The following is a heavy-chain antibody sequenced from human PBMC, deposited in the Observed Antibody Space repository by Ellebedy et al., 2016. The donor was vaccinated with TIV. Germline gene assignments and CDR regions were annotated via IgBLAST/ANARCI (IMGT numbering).Heavy chain of an antibody. Sequence: PGGSLRLSCAASGFTFTSYAMSWVRQAPGKGLEWVSTISNTGSRTYYADSVKGRFTISRDNAKNSLYLQMNSLRAEDTAVYYCARILGEGGYHNIYYYYGMDVWGQGTTVTVSS. CDR2: ISNTGSRT. CDR1: GFTFTSYA. J-gene: IGHJ6*02. D-gene: IGHD3-22*01. CDR3: ARILGEGGYHNIYYYYGMDV. V-gene: IGHV3-23*01.